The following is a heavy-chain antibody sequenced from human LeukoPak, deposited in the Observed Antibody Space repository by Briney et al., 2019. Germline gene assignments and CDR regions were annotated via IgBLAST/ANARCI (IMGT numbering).Heavy chain of an antibody. Sequence: ASVKVSCKASGYTFTSYDINWVRQATGQGLEWMGWMNPNSGNTGYAQKFQGRVTMTRNTSISTAYMELSSLRSEDTAVYYCARGLTPYYYDSSGREFDYWGQGTLVTVSS. D-gene: IGHD3-22*01. CDR2: MNPNSGNT. CDR1: GYTFTSYD. CDR3: ARGLTPYYYDSSGREFDY. V-gene: IGHV1-8*01. J-gene: IGHJ4*02.